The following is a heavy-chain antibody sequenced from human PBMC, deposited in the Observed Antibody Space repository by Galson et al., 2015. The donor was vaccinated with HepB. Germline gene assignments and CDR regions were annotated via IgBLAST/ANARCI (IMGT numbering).Heavy chain of an antibody. CDR1: GFSFTDYW. V-gene: IGHV5-51*01. J-gene: IGHJ6*02. CDR2: IFSGDSDI. CDR3: ARRHTAGRQGPFPIDV. Sequence: QSGAEVKKPGESLKISCKGSGFSFTDYWIGWVRQMPGKGLEWMGIIFSGDSDIRYSTSFQGQVTISADKSINTAYLQWSSLKASDTAMYYCARRHTAGRQGPFPIDVWCQGTTFPVSS.